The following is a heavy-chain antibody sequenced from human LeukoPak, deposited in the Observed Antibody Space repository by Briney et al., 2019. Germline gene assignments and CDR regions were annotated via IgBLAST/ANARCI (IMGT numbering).Heavy chain of an antibody. V-gene: IGHV1-69*05. CDR2: IIPIFGTA. J-gene: IGHJ3*02. D-gene: IGHD5-24*01. Sequence: ASVKVSCKASGGTFSSYTISWVRQAPGQGLEWMGRIIPIFGTANYAQKFQGRVTITTDESTSTAYMELSSLRSEDTAVYYCAKAQDGYNLGAFYIWGQGTMVTVSS. CDR3: AKAQDGYNLGAFYI. CDR1: GGTFSSYT.